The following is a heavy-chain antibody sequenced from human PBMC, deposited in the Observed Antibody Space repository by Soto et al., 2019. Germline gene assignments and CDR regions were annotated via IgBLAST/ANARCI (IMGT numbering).Heavy chain of an antibody. CDR2: ISAYNGNT. D-gene: IGHD1-20*01. CDR3: ASAVRITDQWWFAP. V-gene: IGHV1-18*01. J-gene: IGHJ5*02. Sequence: QVQLVQSGAEVKKPGASVKVSCKASGYTFTSYGISWVRQAPGQGLEWMGWISAYNGNTNYAQKLQGRVTMTTDTSTSTAYMALRSLRSDDTAVYYCASAVRITDQWWFAPWGQGTLVTVSS. CDR1: GYTFTSYG.